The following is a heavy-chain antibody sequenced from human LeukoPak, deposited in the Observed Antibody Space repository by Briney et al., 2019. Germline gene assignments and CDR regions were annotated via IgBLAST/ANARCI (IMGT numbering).Heavy chain of an antibody. V-gene: IGHV1-2*02. Sequence: ASVKVSCKASGFSFTGYFMHWVRQAPGQGLEWMGWINPNSADTNYAQKFQGRVSMTRDTSISTAYMELSRLRSDDTAVYYCARFDYDILAAGGGWFDPWGQGTLVTVSS. J-gene: IGHJ5*02. CDR1: GFSFTGYF. CDR2: INPNSADT. D-gene: IGHD3-9*01. CDR3: ARFDYDILAAGGGWFDP.